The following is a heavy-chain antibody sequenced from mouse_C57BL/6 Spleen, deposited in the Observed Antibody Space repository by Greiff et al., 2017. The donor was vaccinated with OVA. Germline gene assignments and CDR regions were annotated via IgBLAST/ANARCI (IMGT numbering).Heavy chain of an antibody. V-gene: IGHV2-9-1*01. D-gene: IGHD2-4*01. CDR2: IWTGGGT. Sequence: QVQLKESGPGLVAPSQSLSITCTASGFSLTSYAISWVRQPPGKGLEWLGVIWTGGGTNYNSAPKSRLSISKDNTKSQVFLKMSSLQTDDTARYYCARNFPYDYSYYFDYWGQGTTLTVSS. CDR1: GFSLTSYA. J-gene: IGHJ2*01. CDR3: ARNFPYDYSYYFDY.